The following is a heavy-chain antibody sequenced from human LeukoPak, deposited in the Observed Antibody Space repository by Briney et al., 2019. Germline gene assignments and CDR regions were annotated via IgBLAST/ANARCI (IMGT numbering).Heavy chain of an antibody. V-gene: IGHV3-9*03. CDR1: GFTFDDYA. D-gene: IGHD3-22*01. J-gene: IGHJ3*02. CDR2: ISWNSGSI. Sequence: GGSLRLSCAASGFTFDDYAMHWVRQASGKGLEWVSGISWNSGSIGYADSVKDRFTISRDNAKNFLYLQMNSLRAEDMALYYCAKGSVRLGYYLIDAFDIWGQGTMVTVSS. CDR3: AKGSVRLGYYLIDAFDI.